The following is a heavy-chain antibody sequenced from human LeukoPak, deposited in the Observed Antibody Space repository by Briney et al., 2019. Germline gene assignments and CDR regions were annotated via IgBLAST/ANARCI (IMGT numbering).Heavy chain of an antibody. CDR3: ARDFRFLEDY. CDR2: ISSSSTTI. D-gene: IGHD3-3*01. Sequence: PGGSLRLSCAASGFTFSSYSMMWVRQAPGKGLEWVSYISSSSTTIHYADSVKGRFTISRDNAKNSLYLQMNSLRAEDTAVYYCARDFRFLEDYWGQGTLVTVSS. J-gene: IGHJ4*02. V-gene: IGHV3-48*04. CDR1: GFTFSSYS.